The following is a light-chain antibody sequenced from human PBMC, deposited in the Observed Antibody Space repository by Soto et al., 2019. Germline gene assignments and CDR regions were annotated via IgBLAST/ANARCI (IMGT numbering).Light chain of an antibody. CDR2: AAS. Sequence: EIALMQSPGPLSLSPGERATLSCRASQSVSSSDLARYQQKPGQAPRLLIYAASSRATCIPDRFSGSGSVTDFTLTISRLEPEDFAVDYSNHYHNSLYTFGHETKLEIK. J-gene: IGKJ2*01. CDR3: NHYHNSLYT. CDR1: QSVSSSD. V-gene: IGKV3-20*01.